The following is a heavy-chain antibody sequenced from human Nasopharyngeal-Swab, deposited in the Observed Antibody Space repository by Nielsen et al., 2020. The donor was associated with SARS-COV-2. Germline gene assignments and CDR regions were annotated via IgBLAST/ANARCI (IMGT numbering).Heavy chain of an antibody. J-gene: IGHJ6*03. V-gene: IGHV3-21*01. CDR2: ISSSSSYI. CDR1: GFTFSSYS. D-gene: IGHD2-2*01. Sequence: GESLKISCAASGFTFSSYSMNWVRQAPGKGLEWVSSISSSSSYIYYADSVKGRFTISRDNAKNSLYLQMNSLRAEDTAAYYCARYAVPAAIEWDYYYYYMDVWGKGTTVTVSS. CDR3: ARYAVPAAIEWDYYYYYMDV.